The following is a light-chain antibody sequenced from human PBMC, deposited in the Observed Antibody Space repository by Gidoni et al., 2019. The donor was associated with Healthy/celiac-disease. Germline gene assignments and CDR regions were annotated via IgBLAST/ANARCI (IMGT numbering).Light chain of an antibody. CDR2: RNN. Sequence: QSVLPPPPSASGTPGQRVTISCSGSSSNIGSNYVYWYQQLPGTAPKLLSYRNNQRPSGVPDRFSGSKSGTSAPLAISGLRSEDEADYYCAAWDDSLSGVVFGGGTKLTVL. V-gene: IGLV1-47*01. J-gene: IGLJ2*01. CDR3: AAWDDSLSGVV. CDR1: SSNIGSNY.